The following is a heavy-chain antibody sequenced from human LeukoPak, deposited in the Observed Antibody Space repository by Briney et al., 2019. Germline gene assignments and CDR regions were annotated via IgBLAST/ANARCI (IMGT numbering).Heavy chain of an antibody. CDR1: AFTFGDYY. Sequence: GGSLTLSCAASAFTFGDYYMSWIRQAPGKGLEWVSYISSSGSTIYYADSVKGRFTISRDNAKNSLYLQMNSLRAEDAAVYYCAELGITMIGGAWGKGTTVTISS. CDR3: AELGITMIGGA. D-gene: IGHD3-10*02. CDR2: ISSSGSTI. V-gene: IGHV3-11*04. J-gene: IGHJ6*04.